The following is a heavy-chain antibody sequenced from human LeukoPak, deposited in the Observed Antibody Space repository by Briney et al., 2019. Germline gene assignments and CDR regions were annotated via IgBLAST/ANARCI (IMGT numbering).Heavy chain of an antibody. D-gene: IGHD4-11*01. CDR3: AKLTTS. V-gene: IGHV3-23*01. Sequence: PGGSLRLSCAASGFTFSSYSMSWVRQAPGKGLEWVSGTSDRGDYTYYADSVKGRFTISRDTSKNTLYLQMNSLRAEDTAVYYCAKLTTSWGQGTLVTVSS. CDR2: TSDRGDYT. CDR1: GFTFSSYS. J-gene: IGHJ4*02.